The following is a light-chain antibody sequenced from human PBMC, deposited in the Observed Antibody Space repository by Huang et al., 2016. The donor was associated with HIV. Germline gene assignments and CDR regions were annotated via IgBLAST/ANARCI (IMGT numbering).Light chain of an antibody. CDR3: QQYGSSPQT. Sequence: EIVLTQSPGTLSLSPGERATLSCRASQSISSSSVAWYQQKPGQAPRLLIYGASNRATGIPDRFSGRGSGTDFTLTISRLEPEDFAVYYCQQYGSSPQTFGQGTKVEIK. V-gene: IGKV3-20*01. CDR2: GAS. J-gene: IGKJ1*01. CDR1: QSISSSS.